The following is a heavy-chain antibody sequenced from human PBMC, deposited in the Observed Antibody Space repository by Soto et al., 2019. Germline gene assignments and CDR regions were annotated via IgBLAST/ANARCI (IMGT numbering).Heavy chain of an antibody. CDR3: ARDSPPSGRSFDL. D-gene: IGHD1-26*01. J-gene: IGHJ4*02. V-gene: IGHV4-4*07. CDR2: IFHTGAT. Sequence: PSETLSLTCNVSGVSITSNYWNWVRQPAGKRREWIGRIFHTGATNVNSNLRSRVIMSIDTSKNQFSLKLRPVTAADTAVYYCARDSPPSGRSFDLWGQGILVTVSS. CDR1: GVSITSNY.